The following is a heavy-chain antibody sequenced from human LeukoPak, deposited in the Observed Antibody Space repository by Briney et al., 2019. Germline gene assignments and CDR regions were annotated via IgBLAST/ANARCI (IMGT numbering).Heavy chain of an antibody. D-gene: IGHD1-26*01. J-gene: IGHJ4*02. Sequence: GGSLRLSCAASGFTFSSYGMHWVRQAPGKGLEWVAFIRYDGSNKYYADSVKGRFTISRDNSKNTLYLQMNSLRAEDTAVYYCAKVMGGYSGSYTYFDYWGQGTLVTVSS. CDR1: GFTFSSYG. CDR3: AKVMGGYSGSYTYFDY. V-gene: IGHV3-30*02. CDR2: IRYDGSNK.